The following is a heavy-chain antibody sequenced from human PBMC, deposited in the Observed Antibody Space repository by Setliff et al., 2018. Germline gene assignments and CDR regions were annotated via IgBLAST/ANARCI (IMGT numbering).Heavy chain of an antibody. CDR3: ARDPHLTGGLDR. CDR1: GISITSGHY. CDR2: IYHRGRT. V-gene: IGHV4-38-2*02. Sequence: SETLSLTCDVSGISITSGHYWGWIRQPPGKGLEWIATIYHRGRTYYNPSLKSRVTISIDMSKNQFSLKVTSVTAADTAIYSCARDPHLTGGLDRWGQGTLVTVSS. J-gene: IGHJ5*02. D-gene: IGHD3-9*01.